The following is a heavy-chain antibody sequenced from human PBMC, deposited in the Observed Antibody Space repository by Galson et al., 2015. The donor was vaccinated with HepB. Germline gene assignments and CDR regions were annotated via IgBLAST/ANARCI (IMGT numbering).Heavy chain of an antibody. CDR1: GFTFSNAW. D-gene: IGHD3-22*01. CDR2: IKSKTDGGTT. V-gene: IGHV3-15*01. Sequence: SLRLSCAASGFTFSNAWMSWVRQAPGKGLEWVGRIKSKTDGGTTDYAAPVKGRFTISRDDSKNTLYLQMNSLKTEDTAVYYCTTVPPSYYYDSSGYPEVDYWGQGTLVTVSS. J-gene: IGHJ4*02. CDR3: TTVPPSYYYDSSGYPEVDY.